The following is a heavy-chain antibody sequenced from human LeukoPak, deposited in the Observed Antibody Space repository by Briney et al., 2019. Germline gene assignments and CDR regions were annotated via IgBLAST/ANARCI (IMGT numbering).Heavy chain of an antibody. Sequence: SETLSLTCAVSGGSISSYYWSWIRQPPGKGLKWIGYIYYSGSTNYNPSLKSRVTISVDTSKNQFSLKLSSVTAADTAVYYCARAPRGELLPDYYYYYGMDVWGQGTTVTVSS. V-gene: IGHV4-59*01. CDR3: ARAPRGELLPDYYYYYGMDV. CDR1: GGSISSYY. CDR2: IYYSGST. J-gene: IGHJ6*02. D-gene: IGHD3-10*01.